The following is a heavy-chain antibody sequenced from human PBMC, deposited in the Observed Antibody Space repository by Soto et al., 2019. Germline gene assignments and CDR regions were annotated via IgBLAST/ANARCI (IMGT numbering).Heavy chain of an antibody. CDR1: GDSSSSDY. CDR3: ACLMGSRGRPIDS. Sequence: PSETLSLTCTISGDSSSSDYWSWIRQPPGKGLEWIGYISYSGNSNYNPSLKIRSTISIDTSKNQFSLKVTSVTAADTAVYYCACLMGSRGRPIDSWGQGAKLTVYS. J-gene: IGHJ4*02. CDR2: ISYSGNS. V-gene: IGHV4-59*01. D-gene: IGHD2-8*01.